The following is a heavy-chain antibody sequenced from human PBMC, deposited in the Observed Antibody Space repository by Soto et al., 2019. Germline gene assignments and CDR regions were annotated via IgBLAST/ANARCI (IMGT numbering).Heavy chain of an antibody. CDR1: GFTFSSYA. V-gene: IGHV3-23*01. D-gene: IGHD4-17*01. J-gene: IGHJ3*02. CDR3: AKDPNGDYVGAFAI. Sequence: EVQLLESGGGLVQPGGSLRLSCAASGFTFSSYAMTWVRQAPGKGPEWVSSISGSGGTTYYTDSVKGRFTISRDNSKNTLSLQMNSLRVEDTALYYCAKDPNGDYVGAFAIWGQGTMVTVSS. CDR2: ISGSGGTT.